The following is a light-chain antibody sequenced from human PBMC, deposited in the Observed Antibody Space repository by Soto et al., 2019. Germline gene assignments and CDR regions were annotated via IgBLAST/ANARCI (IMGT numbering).Light chain of an antibody. V-gene: IGLV2-14*01. CDR3: CSYAGSYTRV. J-gene: IGLJ3*02. CDR2: EVN. CDR1: SSDVGGSNY. Sequence: QSALTQPASVSGSPGQTTTISCTGTSSDVGGSNYVSWYQHHPGKAPKLLIYEVNHRPSGVSDRFSGSKSGNTASLTISGLHVEDEADYYCCSYAGSYTRVFGGGTKLTVL.